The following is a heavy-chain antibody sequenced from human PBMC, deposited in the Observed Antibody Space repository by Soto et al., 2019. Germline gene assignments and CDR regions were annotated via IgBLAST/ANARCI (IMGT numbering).Heavy chain of an antibody. D-gene: IGHD3-3*01. CDR1: GFRFSTYV. CDR2: ISGSGGGT. CDR3: AKDKDIWSGRRGDFAS. J-gene: IGHJ4*02. Sequence: EVHLLESGGGLVQPGGSLRLSCAASGFRFSTYVMAWVRQAPGKGLEWVSAISGSGGGTYYADSVMGRFSISRDNSNNTLYLQMNGLRAEDTAVYFCAKDKDIWSGRRGDFASWGQGTRVTVSS. V-gene: IGHV3-23*01.